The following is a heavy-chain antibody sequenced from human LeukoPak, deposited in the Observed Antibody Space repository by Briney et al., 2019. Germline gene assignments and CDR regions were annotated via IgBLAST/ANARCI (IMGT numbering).Heavy chain of an antibody. CDR2: IYTSGST. Sequence: SETLSLTCTVSGGSISSYYWSWIRQPAGKGLEWIGRIYTSGSTNYNPSPKSRVTMSVDTSKNQFSLKLSSVTAADTAVYYCARDGPTYDFWSGYYNYYYMDVWGKGSTVTVSS. D-gene: IGHD3-3*01. J-gene: IGHJ6*03. CDR1: GGSISSYY. V-gene: IGHV4-4*07. CDR3: ARDGPTYDFWSGYYNYYYMDV.